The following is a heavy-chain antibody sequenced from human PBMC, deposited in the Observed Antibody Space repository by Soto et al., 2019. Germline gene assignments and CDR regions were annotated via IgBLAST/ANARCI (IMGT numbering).Heavy chain of an antibody. J-gene: IGHJ3*02. D-gene: IGHD3-22*01. CDR2: INPNSGNT. CDR3: ARGRGYYDSSGYSDDAFDI. Sequence: GASVKVSCKASGYIFTNYDINWVRQATGQGLEYLGWINPNSGNTGCVQKFQGRVTMTRNTSINTAYMELNSLRSEDTAVYYCARGRGYYDSSGYSDDAFDIWG. CDR1: GYIFTNYD. V-gene: IGHV1-8*01.